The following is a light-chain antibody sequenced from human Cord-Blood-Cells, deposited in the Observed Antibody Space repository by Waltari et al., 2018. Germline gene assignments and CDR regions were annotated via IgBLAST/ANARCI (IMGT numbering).Light chain of an antibody. Sequence: QSALTQPASVSGSPGQSITISCTGTSSDVGGYNYVYWYQQPPGKAPKLMIYDVSNRPSGFSNHFSGSKSGNTASLTISGLQAEDEADYYCSSYTSSSTYVFGTGTKVTVL. V-gene: IGLV2-14*01. CDR1: SSDVGGYNY. CDR3: SSYTSSSTYV. J-gene: IGLJ1*01. CDR2: DVS.